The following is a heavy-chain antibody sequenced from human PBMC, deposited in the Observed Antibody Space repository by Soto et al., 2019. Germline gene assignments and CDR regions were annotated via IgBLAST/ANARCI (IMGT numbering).Heavy chain of an antibody. V-gene: IGHV3-74*01. Sequence: EVQLVESGGGLVQPGGSLRLSCAVSGFTFSSDWMHWSRQAPGKGLVGFSGINSDGSSTGYAVSVKGRFTISRDNAKNTLYLQMNSLRAEDTAVYYCASTVVPGYWGQGTLVTVSS. CDR2: INSDGSST. CDR1: GFTFSSDW. CDR3: ASTVVPGY. J-gene: IGHJ4*02. D-gene: IGHD2-15*01.